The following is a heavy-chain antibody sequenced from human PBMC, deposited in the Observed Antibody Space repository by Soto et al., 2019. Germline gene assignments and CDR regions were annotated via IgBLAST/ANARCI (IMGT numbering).Heavy chain of an antibody. D-gene: IGHD6-6*01. J-gene: IGHJ6*02. CDR3: ARGGDSSSLRAFYSYGFDV. CDR1: GGTFNTYS. Sequence: QVQLVQSGAEVKKPGSSVKVSCKASGGTFNTYSFGWLRQAPGQGLQWMGSIIPFIGAPNYAQNFQDRVTITADESTTTAYMELSGLKSEDTAVYFCARGGDSSSLRAFYSYGFDVWGQGPRSPSP. CDR2: IIPFIGAP. V-gene: IGHV1-69*18.